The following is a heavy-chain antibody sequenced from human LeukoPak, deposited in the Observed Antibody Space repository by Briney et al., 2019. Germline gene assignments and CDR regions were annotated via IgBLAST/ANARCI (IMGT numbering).Heavy chain of an antibody. CDR2: ISGSGGST. D-gene: IGHD3-22*01. V-gene: IGHV3-23*01. Sequence: GGTLRLSCAASGFSFTYGMSWVRQAPGKGLEWVSGISGSGGSTYYADSVKGRFTISRDNSKNTLYLQMNSLRAEDTAVYYCARDESITMIVVVRAGDAFDIWGQGTMVTVSS. J-gene: IGHJ3*02. CDR1: GFSFTYG. CDR3: ARDESITMIVVVRAGDAFDI.